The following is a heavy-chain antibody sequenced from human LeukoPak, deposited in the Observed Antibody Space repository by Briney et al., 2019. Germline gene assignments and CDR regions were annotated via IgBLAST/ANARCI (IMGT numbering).Heavy chain of an antibody. Sequence: GGSLRLSCAASGFTFSSYAMHWVRRAPGKGLEWVAVISYDGPNKNYADSVKGRFTISRDNSKNPLYLQMNSLRAEDTAVYYCARGVRIAVAGNIDYWGQGTLVTVSS. V-gene: IGHV3-30*04. CDR1: GFTFSSYA. D-gene: IGHD6-19*01. J-gene: IGHJ4*02. CDR3: ARGVRIAVAGNIDY. CDR2: ISYDGPNK.